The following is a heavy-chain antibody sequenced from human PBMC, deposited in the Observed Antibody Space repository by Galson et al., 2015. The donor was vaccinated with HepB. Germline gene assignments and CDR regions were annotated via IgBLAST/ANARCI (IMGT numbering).Heavy chain of an antibody. J-gene: IGHJ4*02. CDR2: ISAYNGNT. V-gene: IGHV1-18*04. D-gene: IGHD3-22*01. Sequence: SVKVSCKASGYTFTSYGISWVRQAPGQGLEWMGWISAYNGNTNYAQKLQGRVTMTTDTSTSTAYMELRSLRSDDTAVYYCARSGRGYYDSSGYYYFDYWGQGTLVTVSS. CDR1: GYTFTSYG. CDR3: ARSGRGYYDSSGYYYFDY.